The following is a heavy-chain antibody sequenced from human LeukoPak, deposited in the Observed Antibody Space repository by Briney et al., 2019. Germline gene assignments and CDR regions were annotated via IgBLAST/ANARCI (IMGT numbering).Heavy chain of an antibody. CDR2: INHSGST. J-gene: IGHJ4*02. D-gene: IGHD2-15*01. CDR3: ARSGQYCSGGSCYPGGLDY. V-gene: IGHV4-34*01. CDR1: GGSFSGYY. Sequence: PSETLSLTCAVYGGSFSGYYWSWIRQPPGKGLEWIGGINHSGSTNYNPSVKSRVTISVDTSKNQFSLKLSSVTAADTAVYYCARSGQYCSGGSCYPGGLDYWGQGTLVTVSS.